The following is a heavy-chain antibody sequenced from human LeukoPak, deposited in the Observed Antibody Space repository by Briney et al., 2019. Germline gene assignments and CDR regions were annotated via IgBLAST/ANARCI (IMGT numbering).Heavy chain of an antibody. V-gene: IGHV3-66*02. D-gene: IGHD1-26*01. Sequence: GGSLRLSCAASGFTISSNYMNWVRQAPGKGLEWVSVIYSGDNTYYTDSVKGRFTLSRDNSKNILYLQMNSLRTEDAAVYYCARFLGAYYNWYFDLWGRGTLVTVSS. CDR2: IYSGDNT. CDR3: ARFLGAYYNWYFDL. J-gene: IGHJ2*01. CDR1: GFTISSNY.